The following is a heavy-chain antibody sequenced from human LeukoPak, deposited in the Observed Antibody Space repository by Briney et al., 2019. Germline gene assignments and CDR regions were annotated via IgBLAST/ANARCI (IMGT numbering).Heavy chain of an antibody. CDR1: GGSVSSRNYY. CDR2: ISYSGST. V-gene: IGHV4-61*01. D-gene: IGHD4-23*01. J-gene: IGHJ2*01. Sequence: PSETLSLTCTVSGGSVSSRNYYWGWIRQPPGKGLEWIGYISYSGSTNYNPSLKSRVTISVDTSKNQFSLKLSSATAADTAVYYCARGWQQGPRYFDLWGRGTLVTVSS. CDR3: ARGWQQGPRYFDL.